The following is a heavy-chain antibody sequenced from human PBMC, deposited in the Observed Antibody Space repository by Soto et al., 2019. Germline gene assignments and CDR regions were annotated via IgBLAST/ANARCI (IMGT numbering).Heavy chain of an antibody. CDR2: IIPIFGTA. CDR3: ARDAFQDLDSSGHYPFGY. D-gene: IGHD3-22*01. J-gene: IGHJ4*01. V-gene: IGHV1-69*13. CDR1: GGTFSSYA. Sequence: SVKVSCKASGGTFSSYAISWVRQAPGQGLEWMGGIIPIFGTANYAQKFQGRVTITADESTSTAYMELSSLRSEDTAVYYCARDAFQDLDSSGHYPFGYWGQGTLVTVSS.